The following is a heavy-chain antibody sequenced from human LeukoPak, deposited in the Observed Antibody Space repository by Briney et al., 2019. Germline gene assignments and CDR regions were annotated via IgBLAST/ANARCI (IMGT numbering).Heavy chain of an antibody. D-gene: IGHD6-19*01. V-gene: IGHV1-8*01. CDR1: GYTFTSYD. CDR2: MNPNSGNT. CDR3: ARDEPWRPVAGMAGSYYGMDV. J-gene: IGHJ6*02. Sequence: ASVKVSCKASGYTFTSYDINWVRQATGQGLEWMGWMNPNSGNTGYAQKFQGRVTITADKSTSTAYMELSSLRSEDTAVYYCARDEPWRPVAGMAGSYYGMDVWGQGTTVTVSS.